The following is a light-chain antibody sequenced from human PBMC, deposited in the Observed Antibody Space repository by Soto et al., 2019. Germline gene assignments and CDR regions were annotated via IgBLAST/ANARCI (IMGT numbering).Light chain of an antibody. J-gene: IGKJ4*01. CDR2: DAS. CDR1: QDIGNY. CDR3: QQYDTFPLT. Sequence: DIQMTQSPSSLSASVGDRVTITCQASQDIGNYLNWHQQTPGKAPKVLIYDASTLETGVPSRFRGGGSGTDFTLTISSLQPEDIATYYCQQYDTFPLTFGGGTKVEIK. V-gene: IGKV1-33*01.